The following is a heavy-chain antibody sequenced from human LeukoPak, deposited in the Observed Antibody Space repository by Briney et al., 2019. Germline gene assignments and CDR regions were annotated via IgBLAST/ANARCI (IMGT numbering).Heavy chain of an antibody. CDR1: GFTFSSYA. D-gene: IGHD3-10*01. V-gene: IGHV3-23*01. CDR2: ISGTGGST. J-gene: IGHJ6*02. CDR3: AKSIGITMVRGVSYHYYGMDV. Sequence: GGSLRLSCAASGFTFSSYAMSWVRQAPGKGLEWVSGISGTGGSTHYADSVKGRFTISRDNSKNTLYLQMNSLRVEDTAVYYCAKSIGITMVRGVSYHYYGMDVWGQGTTVTVSS.